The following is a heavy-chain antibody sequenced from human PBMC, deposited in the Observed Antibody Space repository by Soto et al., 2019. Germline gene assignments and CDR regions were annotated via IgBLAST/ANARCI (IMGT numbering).Heavy chain of an antibody. D-gene: IGHD1-7*01. CDR3: ARGPSTTNWFDP. V-gene: IGHV4-39*01. CDR2: IYYSGSA. J-gene: IGHJ5*02. Sequence: SETLSLTCTVSGGSVSSSSYYWGWIRQPPGKGLDWIGSIYYSGSAYYNPSLKSRVTISVDTSKNQFSLRLNSVTAADTAVYYCARGPSTTNWFDPWGQGTLVTVS. CDR1: GGSVSSSSYY.